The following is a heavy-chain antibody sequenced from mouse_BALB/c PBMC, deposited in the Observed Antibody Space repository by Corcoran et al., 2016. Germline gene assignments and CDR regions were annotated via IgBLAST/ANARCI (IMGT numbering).Heavy chain of an antibody. V-gene: IGHV1S136*01. CDR3: GYYAMDY. Sequence: EVQLQQSVPELVKPGASVKMSCKASGYTFPSYVMHWVKQKPGQGLEWIGYINPYNDGTKYNEKFKGKATLTSDKSSSTAYMELSSLTSEDSAVYYCGYYAMDYWGQGTSVTVSS. CDR1: GYTFPSYV. J-gene: IGHJ4*01. CDR2: INPYNDGT.